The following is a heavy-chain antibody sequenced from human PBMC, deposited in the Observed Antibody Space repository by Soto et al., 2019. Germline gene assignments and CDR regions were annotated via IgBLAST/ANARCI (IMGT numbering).Heavy chain of an antibody. D-gene: IGHD5-18*01. CDR1: GFTLSSHV. Sequence: HPGWSLRLSCAASGFTLSSHVMHWVRQAPGKGLEWVAVISYDGNNRYYVESVKGRFTISRDNSKNTLYLEMNSLRTEDTAVYYAARNSYVQSGMDVWGQATTVTVSS. V-gene: IGHV3-30*03. CDR2: ISYDGNNR. CDR3: ARNSYVQSGMDV. J-gene: IGHJ6*02.